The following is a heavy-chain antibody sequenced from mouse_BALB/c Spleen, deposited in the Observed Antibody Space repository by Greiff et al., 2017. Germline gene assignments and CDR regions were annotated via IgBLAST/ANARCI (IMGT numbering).Heavy chain of an antibody. CDR3: APITTAPFAY. D-gene: IGHD1-2*01. V-gene: IGHV1-31*01. CDR1: GYSFTGYY. CDR2: INPYNGAT. J-gene: IGHJ3*01. Sequence: EVKLMESGPELVKPGASVKISCKASGYSFTGYYMHWVKQSHVKSLEWIGRINPYNGATSYNQNFKDKASLTVDKSSSTAYMELHSLTSEDSAVYYCAPITTAPFAYWGQGTLVTVSA.